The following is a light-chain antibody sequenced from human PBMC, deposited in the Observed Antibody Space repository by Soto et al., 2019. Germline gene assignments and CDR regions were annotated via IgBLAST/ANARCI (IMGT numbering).Light chain of an antibody. Sequence: EIVLTQYQGTLSLCQGDIATLSWRASQSVSSSYLAWYQQKPGQAPRLLIYDASNRATGIPARFSGSGSGTDFTLTISSLEPADFAVYYCQQRSNWPLTFGGGTNVDIK. J-gene: IGKJ4*01. V-gene: IGKV3D-20*02. CDR2: DAS. CDR1: QSVSSSY. CDR3: QQRSNWPLT.